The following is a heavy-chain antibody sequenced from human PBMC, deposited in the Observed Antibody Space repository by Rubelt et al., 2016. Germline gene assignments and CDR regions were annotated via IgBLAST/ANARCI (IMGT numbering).Heavy chain of an antibody. V-gene: IGHV4-39*07. CDR1: GGSISSSSYY. Sequence: QLQLQESGPGLVKPSETLSLTCTVSGGSISSSSYYWGWIRQPPGKGLEWIGSIYYSGSTYYNPSLKSRVTFSVDTSKNQFSLKLSSVTAADTAVYYCARDTPLRFLEWLHHLDWYFDLWGRGTLVTVSS. CDR3: ARDTPLRFLEWLHHLDWYFDL. J-gene: IGHJ2*01. CDR2: IYYSGST. D-gene: IGHD3-3*01.